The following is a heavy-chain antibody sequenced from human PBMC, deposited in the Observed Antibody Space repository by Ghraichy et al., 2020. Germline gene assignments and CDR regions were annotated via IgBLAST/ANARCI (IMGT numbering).Heavy chain of an antibody. CDR1: GFTFSSYS. V-gene: IGHV3-48*02. Sequence: GGSLRLSCAASGFTFSSYSMSWVRQAPGKGLKWVSFISSRSSTIYYTDSVKGRFTISKDNARNSMYLQMNSLRDDDTAIYYCARDRGDSRSYYYFDKWGQGTLVTVSS. CDR3: ARDRGDSRSYYYFDK. CDR2: ISSRSSTI. D-gene: IGHD3-10*01. J-gene: IGHJ4*02.